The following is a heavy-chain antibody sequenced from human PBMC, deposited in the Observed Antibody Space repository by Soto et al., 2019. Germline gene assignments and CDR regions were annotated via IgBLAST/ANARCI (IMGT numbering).Heavy chain of an antibody. CDR1: GFTFSDYY. CDR2: ISSSGSTI. CDR3: ARRDIVVVPAGYYYYMDV. J-gene: IGHJ6*03. Sequence: PGGSLRLSCAASGFTFSDYYMSWIRQAPGKGLEWVSYISSSGSTIYYADSVKGRFTISRDNAKNSLYLQMNSLRAEDTAVYYCARRDIVVVPAGYYYYMDVWGKGTTVTVSS. V-gene: IGHV3-11*01. D-gene: IGHD2-2*01.